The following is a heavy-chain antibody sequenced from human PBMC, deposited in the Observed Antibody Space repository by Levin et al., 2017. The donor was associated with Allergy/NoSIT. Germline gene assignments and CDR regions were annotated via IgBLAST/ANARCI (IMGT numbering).Heavy chain of an antibody. CDR3: SRGLWTGYPFDS. J-gene: IGHJ4*02. V-gene: IGHV3-49*04. D-gene: IGHD3/OR15-3a*01. CDR2: IRNKGYGGTI. Sequence: GESLKISCTGSGFTFGDYPMNWVRQAPGKGLEWVGFIRNKGYGGTIQYAASVRGRFTISRDDSKSVAYLQMDSLKSEDTAVYYCSRGLWTGYPFDSWGQGTLVTVSS. CDR1: GFTFGDYP.